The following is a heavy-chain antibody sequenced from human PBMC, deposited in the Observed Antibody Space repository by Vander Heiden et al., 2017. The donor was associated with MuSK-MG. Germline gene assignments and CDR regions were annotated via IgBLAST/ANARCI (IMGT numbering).Heavy chain of an antibody. CDR2: MNPNSGNT. Sequence: QVQLVQSVAEVKTPRASVKVSCQAPGYTFTNSDITWVRQATGQGGEWMGWMNPNSGNTGYAQRFQGRLTMTRNTSISTAYMELSSLRSEDTAVYYCARDYSSSSSYYYYMDVWGKGTTVTVSS. CDR3: ARDYSSSSSYYYYMDV. CDR1: GYTFTNSD. J-gene: IGHJ6*03. V-gene: IGHV1-8*01. D-gene: IGHD6-6*01.